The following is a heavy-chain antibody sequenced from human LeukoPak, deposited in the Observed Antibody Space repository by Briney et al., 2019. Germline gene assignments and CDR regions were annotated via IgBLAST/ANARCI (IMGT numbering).Heavy chain of an antibody. D-gene: IGHD2-15*01. CDR2: IYYSGST. J-gene: IGHJ5*02. CDR3: ASNRRSGGSGANWFDP. Sequence: SETLSLTCTVSGGSISSSSYYWGWIRQPPGKGLEWIGSIYYSGSTYYNPSLKSRVTISVDTSKNQFSLKLSSVTAADTAVYYCASNRRSGGSGANWFDPWGQGTLVTVSS. V-gene: IGHV4-39*07. CDR1: GGSISSSSYY.